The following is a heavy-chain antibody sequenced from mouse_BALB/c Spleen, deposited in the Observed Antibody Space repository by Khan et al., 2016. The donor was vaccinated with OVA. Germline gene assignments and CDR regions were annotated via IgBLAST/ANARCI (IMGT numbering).Heavy chain of an antibody. V-gene: IGHV5-9-3*01. CDR2: ISSGGSYS. CDR3: ARTPGYYGSNYFDC. J-gene: IGHJ2*01. Sequence: EVELVESGGGLVKPGGSLKLSCAASGFTFINYAMSWVRQTPEKRLEWVATISSGGSYSYYPDSVKGRFTISSDNAKNTLYLQMSSLRSEDTAMYYCARTPGYYGSNYFDCWGQGTTLTVSS. D-gene: IGHD1-1*01. CDR1: GFTFINYA.